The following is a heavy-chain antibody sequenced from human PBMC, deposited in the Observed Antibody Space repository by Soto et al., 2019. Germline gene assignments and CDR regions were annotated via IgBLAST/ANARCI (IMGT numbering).Heavy chain of an antibody. V-gene: IGHV4-28*01. D-gene: IGHD2-15*01. J-gene: IGHJ6*01. CDR2: IYYSGST. CDR3: ARMGGSGVDGMDV. Sequence: PSETLSLTCAVSGYSISSSNWWGWIRQPPGKGLEWIGYIYYSGSTYYNPSLKSRVTMSVDTSKNQFSLKLSSVTAVDTAVYYCARMGGSGVDGMDVWGQGTTVTVSS. CDR1: GYSISSSNW.